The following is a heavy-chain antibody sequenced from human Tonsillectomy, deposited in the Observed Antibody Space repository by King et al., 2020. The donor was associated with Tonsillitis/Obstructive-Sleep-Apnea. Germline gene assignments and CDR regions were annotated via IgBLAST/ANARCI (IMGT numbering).Heavy chain of an antibody. CDR2: MYYSGRT. CDR3: ARHPTYYYDSSGYRYVMDV. J-gene: IGHJ6*02. Sequence: VQLQESGPGLVKPSETLSLTCTVPGGSISSYYWSWIRQPPGKGLEWIGYMYYSGRTNYNPSLKSRVTISVETSKNQFSLKVSSATAADTAVYYCARHPTYYYDSSGYRYVMDVWGQGTTVTVSS. CDR1: GGSISSYY. V-gene: IGHV4-59*08. D-gene: IGHD3-22*01.